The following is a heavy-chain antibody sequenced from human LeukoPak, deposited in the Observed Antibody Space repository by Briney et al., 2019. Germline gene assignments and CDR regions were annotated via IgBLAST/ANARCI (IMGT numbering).Heavy chain of an antibody. V-gene: IGHV4-34*01. CDR3: ARALGAAHYYYYYGMDV. Sequence: PSETLSLTCAVYGGSFSGYYWSWIRQPPGEGLEWIGEINHSGSTNYNPSLKSRVTIPVDTSKNQFSLTLSSVTAADTAVYYCARALGAAHYYYYYGMDVWGQGPTVTVSS. D-gene: IGHD1-26*01. J-gene: IGHJ6*02. CDR1: GGSFSGYY. CDR2: INHSGST.